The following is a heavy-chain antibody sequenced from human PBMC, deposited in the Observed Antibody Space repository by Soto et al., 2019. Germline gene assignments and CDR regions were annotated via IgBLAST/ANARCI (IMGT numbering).Heavy chain of an antibody. V-gene: IGHV4-59*12. J-gene: IGHJ4*02. Sequence: PSETLSLTCTVSGGSISSYYWSWIRQPPGKGLEWIGYIYYSGSTNYNPSLKSRVTISVDTSKNQFSLKLSSVTAADTAVYYCARVDGYNWASFDYWGQGTLVTVSS. CDR2: IYYSGST. CDR3: ARVDGYNWASFDY. D-gene: IGHD5-12*01. CDR1: GGSISSYY.